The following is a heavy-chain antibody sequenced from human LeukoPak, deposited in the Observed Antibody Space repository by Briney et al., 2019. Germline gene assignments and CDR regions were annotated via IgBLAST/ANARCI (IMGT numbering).Heavy chain of an antibody. D-gene: IGHD6-13*01. Sequence: SETLSLTCTVSGGSISSGSYYWSWIRQPAGKGLEWIGRNYTSGSTNYNPSLKSRVTISVDTSKNQFSLKLSSVTAADTAVYYCARVIAAAYWFDPWGQGTLVTVSS. CDR3: ARVIAAAYWFDP. J-gene: IGHJ5*02. CDR2: NYTSGST. CDR1: GGSISSGSYY. V-gene: IGHV4-61*02.